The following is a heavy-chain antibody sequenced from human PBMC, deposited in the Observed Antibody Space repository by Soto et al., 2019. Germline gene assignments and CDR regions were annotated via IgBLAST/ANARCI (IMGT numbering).Heavy chain of an antibody. CDR3: ARDRPRYSHGLGYYYFGMDV. CDR2: IYYSGST. J-gene: IGHJ6*02. Sequence: QVQLQESGPGLVKPSETLSLTCTVSGGSVSSGSYYWSWIRQPPGKGLEWIGYIYYSGSTNYNPSLKRRVTIAVETSKNQFALKLRSVTAPDMAVYHCARDRPRYSHGLGYYYFGMDVWGQGTTVTVSS. D-gene: IGHD5-18*01. V-gene: IGHV4-61*01. CDR1: GGSVSSGSYY.